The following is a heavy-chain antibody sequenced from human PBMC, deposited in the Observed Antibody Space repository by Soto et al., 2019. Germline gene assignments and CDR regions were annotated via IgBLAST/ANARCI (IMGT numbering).Heavy chain of an antibody. J-gene: IGHJ6*03. CDR1: GYTFTSHG. CDR3: ARVGRVSAVGYNYYMDV. Sequence: QVQLVQSGAEVKKPGASVKVSCKTSGYTFTSHGISWVRQAPGQGLEWMGWISPYNGDTNYAQKLQGRVSVTTDSSTRTDYIELRSLRSDNKAVYYRARVGRVSAVGYNYYMDVWGKGSTVIVSS. V-gene: IGHV1-18*01. D-gene: IGHD3-10*01. CDR2: ISPYNGDT.